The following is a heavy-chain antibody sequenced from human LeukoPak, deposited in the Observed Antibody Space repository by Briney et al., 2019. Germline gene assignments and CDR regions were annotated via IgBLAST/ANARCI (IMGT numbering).Heavy chain of an antibody. J-gene: IGHJ4*02. CDR3: TTDRGGWYYFDY. D-gene: IGHD6-19*01. V-gene: IGHV3-15*01. Sequence: GGSLRLSCAASGFTFSNAWMSWVRQAPGKGLEWVGRIKSKTDGGTTDYAAPVKGRCTISRDDSKNTLYLQMNSLKTEDTAVYYCTTDRGGWYYFDYWGQGTLVTVSS. CDR1: GFTFSNAW. CDR2: IKSKTDGGTT.